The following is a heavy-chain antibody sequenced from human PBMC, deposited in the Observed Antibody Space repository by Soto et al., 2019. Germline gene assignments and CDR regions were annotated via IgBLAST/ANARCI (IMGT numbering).Heavy chain of an antibody. CDR2: ISYDGSNK. J-gene: IGHJ6*02. Sequence: GGSLRLSCAASGFTFSSYAMHWVRQAPGKGLEWVAVISYDGSNKYYADSVKGRFTISRDNSKNTLYLQMNSLRAEDTAVYYCARVPIYDILTGYYIPHYYYGMDVWGQGTTVTFSS. CDR3: ARVPIYDILTGYYIPHYYYGMDV. D-gene: IGHD3-9*01. V-gene: IGHV3-30-3*01. CDR1: GFTFSSYA.